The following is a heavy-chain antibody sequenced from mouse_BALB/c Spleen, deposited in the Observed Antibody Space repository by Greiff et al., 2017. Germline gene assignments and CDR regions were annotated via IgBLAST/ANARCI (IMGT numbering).Heavy chain of an antibody. Sequence: VQLQQSGAELVRPGALVKLSCKASGFNIKDYYMHWVKQRPEQGLEWIGWIDPENGNTIYDPKFQGKASITADTSSNTAYLQLSSLTSEDTAVYYWARKVYYRYDVRGWYFDVWGAGTTVTVSS. J-gene: IGHJ1*01. D-gene: IGHD2-14*01. CDR1: GFNIKDYY. CDR3: ARKVYYRYDVRGWYFDV. V-gene: IGHV14-1*02. CDR2: IDPENGNT.